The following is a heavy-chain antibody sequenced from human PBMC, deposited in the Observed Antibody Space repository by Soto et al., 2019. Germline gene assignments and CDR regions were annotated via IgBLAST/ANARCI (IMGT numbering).Heavy chain of an antibody. Sequence: AAVKVTCKASGYSFTDYHIHWVRQAPGQGLEWLGRINPKSGGTSTAQKFQGWVTMTTDTSISTASMELTRLTSDDTAIYYCARGDSTDCSNGVCSFFYNHDMDVWGQGARVTVSS. D-gene: IGHD2-8*01. CDR3: ARGDSTDCSNGVCSFFYNHDMDV. V-gene: IGHV1-2*04. J-gene: IGHJ6*02. CDR2: INPKSGGT. CDR1: GYSFTDYH.